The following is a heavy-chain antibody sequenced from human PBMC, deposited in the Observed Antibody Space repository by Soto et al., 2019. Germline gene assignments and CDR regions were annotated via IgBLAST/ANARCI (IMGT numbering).Heavy chain of an antibody. V-gene: IGHV4-34*01. CDR3: ARTSGLSSTSPFDY. CDR1: GGSFSGYY. D-gene: IGHD2-2*01. J-gene: IGHJ4*02. CDR2: INHSGST. Sequence: PSETLSLTCAVYGGSFSGYYWSWIRQPPGKGLEWIGEINHSGSTNYNPSLKSRVTISVDTSKNQFSLKLSSVTAADTAVYYCARTSGLSSTSPFDYWGQGTLVTVSS.